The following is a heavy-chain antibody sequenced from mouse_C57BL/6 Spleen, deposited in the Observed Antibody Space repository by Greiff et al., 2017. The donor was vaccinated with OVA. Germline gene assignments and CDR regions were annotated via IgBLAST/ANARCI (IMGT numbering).Heavy chain of an antibody. D-gene: IGHD1-1*01. V-gene: IGHV5-12*01. CDR1: GFTFSDYY. Sequence: EVHLVESGGGLVQPGGSLKLSCAASGFTFSDYYMYWVRQTPEKRLEWVAYISNGGGSTYYPDTVKGRFTISRDNAKNTLYLQMSRLTSEDTAVYYCARDGSSSPYAMDYWGQGTSVTVSS. CDR2: ISNGGGST. J-gene: IGHJ4*01. CDR3: ARDGSSSPYAMDY.